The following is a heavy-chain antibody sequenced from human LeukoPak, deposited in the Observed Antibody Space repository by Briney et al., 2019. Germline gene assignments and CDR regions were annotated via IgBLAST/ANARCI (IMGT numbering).Heavy chain of an antibody. J-gene: IGHJ4*02. CDR2: IYYSGST. CDR1: GGSISSYY. V-gene: IGHV4-59*01. D-gene: IGHD2-15*01. CDR3: ARNCSGGSCFDY. Sequence: SETLSLTCTVSGGSISSYYWSWIRQPPGKGLEWIGYIYYSGSTNYNPSLKSRVTISVDTSKNQFSLKLSSVTAADTAVYYCARNCSGGSCFDYWGKGTLVTVSS.